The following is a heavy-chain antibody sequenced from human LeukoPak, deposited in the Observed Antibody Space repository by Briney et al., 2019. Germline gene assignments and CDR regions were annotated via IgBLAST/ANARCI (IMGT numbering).Heavy chain of an antibody. J-gene: IGHJ2*01. CDR2: IDHSGSI. Sequence: SETLSLTCAVSDGSIINSNWWSWVRQPPGKGLEWIGEIDHSGSISYNPSLKSRVTMSVDRSQNQFSLRLSTVTAADTAVYYCARGLVEVATRYFDLWGRGTLVTVSS. D-gene: IGHD5-24*01. CDR3: ARGLVEVATRYFDL. CDR1: DGSIINSNW. V-gene: IGHV4-4*02.